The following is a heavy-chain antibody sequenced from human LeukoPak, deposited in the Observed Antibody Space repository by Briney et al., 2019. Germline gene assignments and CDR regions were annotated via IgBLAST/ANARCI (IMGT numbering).Heavy chain of an antibody. CDR2: LRGNGDT. D-gene: IGHD1-1*01. J-gene: IGHJ4*02. CDR3: AEASWVSNADAVL. V-gene: IGHV3-23*01. CDR1: GFTFSSYA. Sequence: GSLRLSCAASGFTFSSYAMSWVREAPARGLEWVSSLRGNGDTFYADSVKGRFTLSRDDSRNTVYLQLNNLRVEDTAVYYCAEASWVSNADAVLWGQGTVVTVSS.